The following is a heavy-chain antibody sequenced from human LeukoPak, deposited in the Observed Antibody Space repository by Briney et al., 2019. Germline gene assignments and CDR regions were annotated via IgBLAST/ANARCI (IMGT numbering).Heavy chain of an antibody. V-gene: IGHV1-8*01. J-gene: IGHJ4*02. Sequence: ASVKVSCKASGYTFTTYDLNWVRQATGQGLEWMGWMNPNSGNTGYAQKFQGRATMTRNTSISTAYMELNNLTSEDTAVYYCARRIRGAPTDHWGQGTLVTVSS. D-gene: IGHD3-10*01. CDR2: MNPNSGNT. CDR1: GYTFTTYD. CDR3: ARRIRGAPTDH.